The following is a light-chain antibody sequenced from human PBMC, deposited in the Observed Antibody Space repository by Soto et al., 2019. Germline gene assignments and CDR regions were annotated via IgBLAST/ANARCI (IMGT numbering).Light chain of an antibody. J-gene: IGKJ1*01. V-gene: IGKV3-11*01. CDR3: QPRYNWPQT. Sequence: EVVLTQSPATLSLSPGERANLSCRTSQSVSRTLAWYQQKSGQAPRLLIYDASNRATGIPTRFSGSGSGTDFTLTISSLEPEDFAVDYCQPRYNWPQTFGQGTKVEIK. CDR2: DAS. CDR1: QSVSRT.